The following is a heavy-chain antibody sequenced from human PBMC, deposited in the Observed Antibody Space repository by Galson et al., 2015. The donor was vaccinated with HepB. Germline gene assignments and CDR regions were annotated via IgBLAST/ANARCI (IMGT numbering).Heavy chain of an antibody. D-gene: IGHD3-22*01. CDR1: GGSFSGYY. J-gene: IGHJ6*03. V-gene: IGHV4-34*01. CDR3: ASYYYDSKPHPTAYYMDV. CDR2: INHSGST. Sequence: LSLTCAVYGGSFSGYYWSWIRQPPGKGLEWIGEINHSGSTNYNPSLKSRVTISVDTSKNQFSLKLSSVTAADTAVYCCASYYYDSKPHPTAYYMDVWGKGTTVTVSS.